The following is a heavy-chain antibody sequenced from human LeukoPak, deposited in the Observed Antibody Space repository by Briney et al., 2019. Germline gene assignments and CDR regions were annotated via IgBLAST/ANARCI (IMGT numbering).Heavy chain of an antibody. V-gene: IGHV3-33*08. CDR1: GFTFSRSG. J-gene: IGHJ6*04. D-gene: IGHD3-16*01. Sequence: GRSLRLSCAASGFTFSRSGMHWVRQAPGKGLEWVAVIWYDGSNQYYADSVKGRYTISRDNSKNTLYLQMNSLRAEDTAVYYCARDISARRLDVWGKGTTVTVSS. CDR3: ARDISARRLDV. CDR2: IWYDGSNQ.